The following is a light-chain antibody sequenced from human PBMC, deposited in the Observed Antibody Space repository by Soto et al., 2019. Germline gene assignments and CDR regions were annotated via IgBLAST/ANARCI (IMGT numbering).Light chain of an antibody. J-gene: IGKJ2*01. V-gene: IGKV1-5*01. Sequence: DIQMTQSPSTPSASVRDSVTITCRASQSIDRRLAWYQKKPGKAPNLVIYDASTLENGDPSRFSGSGSGTEFTLTISSLQPDDSATYYCQQYFTVPHTFGLGTTLQIK. CDR1: QSIDRR. CDR3: QQYFTVPHT. CDR2: DAS.